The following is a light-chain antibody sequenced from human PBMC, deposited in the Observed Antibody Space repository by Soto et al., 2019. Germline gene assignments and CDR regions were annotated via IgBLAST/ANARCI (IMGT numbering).Light chain of an antibody. J-gene: IGKJ4*01. Sequence: EVVMTQSPDTLSVSPGDGATLSCRASQNVHSDLAWYQQKPGQAPRLVIYDTSTRATDIPVRFTGGGSGTEFTLTFSSLKYEDFAVYYCQQYNNWPLTFGGGTKVEIK. CDR1: QNVHSD. CDR3: QQYNNWPLT. CDR2: DTS. V-gene: IGKV3-15*01.